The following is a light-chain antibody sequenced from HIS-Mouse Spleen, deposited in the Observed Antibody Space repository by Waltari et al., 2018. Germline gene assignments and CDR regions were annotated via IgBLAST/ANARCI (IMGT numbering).Light chain of an antibody. Sequence: SYVLTQPPSVSVAPGKTARITWGGKNNGSKRVPWYQQKQGQAPVLVVYDDSDRPSGIPERFSGSNSGNTATLTISRVEAGDEADYYCQVWDSSSDHPVFGGGTKLTVL. CDR1: NNGSKR. V-gene: IGLV3-21*03. CDR2: DDS. CDR3: QVWDSSSDHPV. J-gene: IGLJ2*01.